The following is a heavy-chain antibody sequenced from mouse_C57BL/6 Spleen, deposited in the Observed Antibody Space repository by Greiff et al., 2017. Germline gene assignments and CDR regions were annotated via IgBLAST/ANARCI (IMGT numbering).Heavy chain of an antibody. J-gene: IGHJ2*01. V-gene: IGHV1-54*01. CDR3: ARERVYYYYFDY. CDR1: GYAFTNYL. Sequence: QVQLQQSGAELVRPGTSVKVSCKASGYAFTNYLIEWVKQRPGQGLEWIGVINPGSGGTNYNEKFKGKATLTADKSSSTAYMQLSSLTSEDSAVYFCARERVYYYYFDYWGQGTTLTVSS. D-gene: IGHD1-1*01. CDR2: INPGSGGT.